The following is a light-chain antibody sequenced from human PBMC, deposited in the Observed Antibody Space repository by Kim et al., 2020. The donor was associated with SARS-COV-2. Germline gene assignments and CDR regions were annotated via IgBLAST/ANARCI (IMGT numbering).Light chain of an antibody. CDR2: GYN. Sequence: PRQSVTISCSGSSSNIRILNWYQHLPGTAPTLLIYGYNHRPSGVPDRFSGSKSGTSASLAISGLQSEDEAHYYCAAWDDSLNGMVFGGGTQLTVL. CDR3: AAWDDSLNGMV. V-gene: IGLV1-44*01. CDR1: SSNIRI. J-gene: IGLJ2*01.